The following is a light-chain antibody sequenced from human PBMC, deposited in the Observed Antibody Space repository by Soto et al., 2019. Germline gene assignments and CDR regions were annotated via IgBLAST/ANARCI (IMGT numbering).Light chain of an antibody. Sequence: DIQMTQSPSSVSASVGDRVTITCRASQGIGRWLAWYQQKPGKAPMLLIYAASSLQSGVPSRFSGSGSGTDFTLTISSLQPEDIATYHCQQANSFPPTFGGGTKVEIQ. CDR2: AAS. CDR1: QGIGRW. J-gene: IGKJ4*01. CDR3: QQANSFPPT. V-gene: IGKV1D-12*01.